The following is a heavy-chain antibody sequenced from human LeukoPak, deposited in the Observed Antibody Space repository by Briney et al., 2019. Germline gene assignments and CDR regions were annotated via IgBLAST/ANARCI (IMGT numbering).Heavy chain of an antibody. CDR2: ISGSGGST. Sequence: GGSLRLSCAASGFTFSSYAMSWVRQAPGKGLEWVSAISGSGGSTYYADSVKGRFTISRDNSKNTLYLQMNSLRAEDTAVYYCAKGSRTYYDILTGYFHFDYWGQGTLVTVSS. CDR3: AKGSRTYYDILTGYFHFDY. D-gene: IGHD3-9*01. CDR1: GFTFSSYA. V-gene: IGHV3-23*01. J-gene: IGHJ4*02.